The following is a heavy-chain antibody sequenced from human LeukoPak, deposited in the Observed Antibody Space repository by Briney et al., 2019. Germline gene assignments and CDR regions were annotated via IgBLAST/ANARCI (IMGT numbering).Heavy chain of an antibody. CDR3: ARRVGFYGSGSLNYFDP. J-gene: IGHJ5*01. D-gene: IGHD3-10*01. CDR2: IFRTGST. CDR1: GGSIDSSSYY. Sequence: SETLSLTCAVSGGSIDSSSYYWGWIRQPPGKGLEWIGSIFRTGSTYYSASLKSRVSISVDTSKNHIALKLTSVTASDTAVYFCARRVGFYGSGSLNYFDPWGQGILVTVSS. V-gene: IGHV4-39*02.